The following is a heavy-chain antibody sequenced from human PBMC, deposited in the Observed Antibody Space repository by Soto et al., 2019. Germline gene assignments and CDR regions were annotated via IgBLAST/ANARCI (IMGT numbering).Heavy chain of an antibody. Sequence: EVQLVESGGGLVQPGGSLRLSCAASGFRFRDYWMYWVRQPPGKGLEWVANIKQDGSETYYVDSVKGRFTISRDNARNSLFLQMDSLRAEDTAVYFCARVTTMGGYWGQGTLVTVSS. J-gene: IGHJ4*02. CDR3: ARVTTMGGY. D-gene: IGHD4-17*01. CDR1: GFRFRDYW. V-gene: IGHV3-7*01. CDR2: IKQDGSET.